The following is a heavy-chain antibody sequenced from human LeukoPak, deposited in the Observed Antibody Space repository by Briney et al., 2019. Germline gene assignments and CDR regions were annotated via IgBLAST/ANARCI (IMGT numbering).Heavy chain of an antibody. CDR2: IYTSGST. D-gene: IGHD2-15*01. Sequence: SETLSLTCTVSGGSISSGSYYWSWIRQPAGKGLEWIGRIYTSGSTNYNPSLKSRVTISVDTSRNQFSLKLGSVTAADTAVYYCARGGILSNWFDPWGQGTLVTVSS. CDR3: ARGGILSNWFDP. CDR1: GGSISSGSYY. J-gene: IGHJ5*02. V-gene: IGHV4-61*02.